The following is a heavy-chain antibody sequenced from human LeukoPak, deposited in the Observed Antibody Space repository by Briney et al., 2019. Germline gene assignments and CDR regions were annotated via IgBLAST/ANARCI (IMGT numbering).Heavy chain of an antibody. D-gene: IGHD3-22*01. Sequence: SETLSLTCAVYVGSFNGYYWSWIRQPPGKGLEWIGEINHSGNTNHNPSLKSRVTMSVDPSKNQFSLKLNSVTAADTAVYYCARVNYFDGSGCYWWFDPWGQGTLVTVSS. V-gene: IGHV4-34*01. CDR2: INHSGNT. CDR1: VGSFNGYY. J-gene: IGHJ5*02. CDR3: ARVNYFDGSGCYWWFDP.